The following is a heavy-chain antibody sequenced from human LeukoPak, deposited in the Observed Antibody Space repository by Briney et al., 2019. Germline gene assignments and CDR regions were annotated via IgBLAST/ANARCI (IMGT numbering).Heavy chain of an antibody. J-gene: IGHJ5*02. Sequence: RASVKVSCMSSGGTFNTHIFNWVRQAPEQGLEWMGRITPIIGTTKYAQRFQGRVTITADTSTSTAYLELRGLTSDDSAVYYCTRVTLRGSKYNWFDPWGQGTHVSVSS. CDR3: TRVTLRGSKYNWFDP. V-gene: IGHV1-69*08. D-gene: IGHD1-26*01. CDR2: ITPIIGTT. CDR1: GGTFNTHI.